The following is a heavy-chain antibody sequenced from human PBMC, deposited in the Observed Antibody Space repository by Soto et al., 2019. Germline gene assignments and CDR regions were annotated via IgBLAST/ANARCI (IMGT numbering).Heavy chain of an antibody. D-gene: IGHD3-3*01. V-gene: IGHV4-59*01. CDR2: IYYSGST. CDR1: GGSISSYY. Sequence: TSETLSLTCTVSGGSISSYYWSWIRQPPGKGLEWIGYIYYSGSTNYNPSLKSRVTISVDTSKNQFSLKLSSVTAADTAVYYCARVSELITFFGVVFGWFDPWGKGPLVPVSS. J-gene: IGHJ5*02. CDR3: ARVSELITFFGVVFGWFDP.